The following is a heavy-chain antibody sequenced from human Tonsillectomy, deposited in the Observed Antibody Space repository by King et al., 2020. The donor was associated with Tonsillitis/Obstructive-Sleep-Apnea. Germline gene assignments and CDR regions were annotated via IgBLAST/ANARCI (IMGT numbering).Heavy chain of an antibody. Sequence: VQLVESGGGLIQPGGSLRLSCAASGFTVSSNYMSWVRQAPGKGLEWVSVIYRGDTTYYADSVKGRFTISGDNSKNTLYLQMNSLRAEDTAVYYCAREGRETAAGGAYFDYWGQGTLVTVSS. D-gene: IGHD6-13*01. V-gene: IGHV3-53*01. CDR1: GFTVSSNY. CDR2: IYRGDTT. J-gene: IGHJ4*02. CDR3: AREGRETAAGGAYFDY.